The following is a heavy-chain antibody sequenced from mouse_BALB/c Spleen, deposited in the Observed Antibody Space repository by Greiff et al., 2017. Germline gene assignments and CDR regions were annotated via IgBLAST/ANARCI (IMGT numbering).Heavy chain of an antibody. CDR1: GFTFSSYG. D-gene: IGHD2-10*02. J-gene: IGHJ1*01. Sequence: EVQRVESGGDLVKPGGSLKLSCAASGFTFSSYGMSWVRQTPDKRLEWVATISSGGSYTYYPDSVKGRFTISRDNAKNTLYLQMSSLKSEDTAMYYCARGEYGNYVGYFDVWGAGTTVTVSS. CDR3: ARGEYGNYVGYFDV. V-gene: IGHV5-6*01. CDR2: ISSGGSYT.